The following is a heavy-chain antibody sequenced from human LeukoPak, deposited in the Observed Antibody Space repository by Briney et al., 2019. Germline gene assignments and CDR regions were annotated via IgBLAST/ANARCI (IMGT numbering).Heavy chain of an antibody. CDR2: IYHSGST. Sequence: PSETLSLTCTVSGYSISSGYYWGWIRRPPGKGLEWIGSIYHSGSTYYNPSLKSRVTISVDTSKNQFSLKLSSVTAADTAVYYCARVGDITIFGVVHLNPYYFDYWGKGTLVTVSS. CDR1: GYSISSGYY. CDR3: ARVGDITIFGVVHLNPYYFDY. D-gene: IGHD3-3*01. J-gene: IGHJ4*02. V-gene: IGHV4-38-2*02.